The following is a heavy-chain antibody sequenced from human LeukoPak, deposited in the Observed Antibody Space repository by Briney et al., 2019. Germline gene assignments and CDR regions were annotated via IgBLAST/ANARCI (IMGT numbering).Heavy chain of an antibody. CDR2: IYYSGST. CDR1: GGSISSYY. CDR3: ARETYYYDSSGYHVAFDI. J-gene: IGHJ3*02. Sequence: SETLSLTCTASGGSISSYYWSWIRQPPGKGLEWIGYIYYSGSTNYNPSLKSRVTISVDTSKNQFSLKLSSVTAADTAVYYCARETYYYDSSGYHVAFDIWGQGTMVTVSS. D-gene: IGHD3-22*01. V-gene: IGHV4-59*01.